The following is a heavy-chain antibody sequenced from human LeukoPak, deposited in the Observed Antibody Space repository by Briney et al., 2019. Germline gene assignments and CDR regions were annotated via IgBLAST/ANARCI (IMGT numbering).Heavy chain of an antibody. CDR3: AKVVGAPSK. Sequence: PGGSLRLSCAASGFSFSSYRMNWVRQAPGKGLEWVSSVSNSGDYIHYADSVKGRFTISRDNSKNSLYLQMNSLRAEDTAVYYCAKVVGAPSKWGQGTLVTVSS. J-gene: IGHJ4*02. CDR2: VSNSGDYI. D-gene: IGHD1-26*01. V-gene: IGHV3-21*06. CDR1: GFSFSSYR.